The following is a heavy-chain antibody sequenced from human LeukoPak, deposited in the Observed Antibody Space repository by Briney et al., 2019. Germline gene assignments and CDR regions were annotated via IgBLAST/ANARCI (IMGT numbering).Heavy chain of an antibody. CDR3: VRLSWELGDGGVT. CDR1: GFTFSNYW. Sequence: GGSLRLSCAASGFTFSNYWMSWVCQAPGKGLEWVGNIKEDGSDKYHVDSVKGRFIISRDNVKNSLYLQMNSLRVEDTAVYYCVRLSWELGDGGVTWGQGTLVTVSS. J-gene: IGHJ5*02. V-gene: IGHV3-7*01. D-gene: IGHD1-26*01. CDR2: IKEDGSDK.